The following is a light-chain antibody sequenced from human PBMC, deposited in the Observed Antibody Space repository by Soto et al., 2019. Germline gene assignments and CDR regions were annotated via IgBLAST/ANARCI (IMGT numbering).Light chain of an antibody. CDR2: DAS. Sequence: DMEMTQSPSTLSASVGDRVTITRRATQSINIWLAWYHQKSGKAPKLLIYDASTLENRVPLRFSGSGSGTEFTLTISGLQPDDFATYYCQQYNPYSYTFSQGIKLEIK. J-gene: IGKJ2*01. CDR1: QSINIW. V-gene: IGKV1-5*01. CDR3: QQYNPYSYT.